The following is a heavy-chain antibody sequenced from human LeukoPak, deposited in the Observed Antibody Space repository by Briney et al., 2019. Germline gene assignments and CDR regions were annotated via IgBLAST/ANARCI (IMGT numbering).Heavy chain of an antibody. CDR1: GFTFSSYS. CDR3: ARGDVAAAVSDY. CDR2: ISSSSNYI. Sequence: GGSLRLSCAASGFTFSSYSMNWVRQAPGKGLEWVSSISSSSNYIYYADSVKGRFTISRDNAKNSLYLQMNSLRAEDTAVYYCARGDVAAAVSDYWGQGTLVTASS. D-gene: IGHD6-13*01. J-gene: IGHJ4*02. V-gene: IGHV3-21*01.